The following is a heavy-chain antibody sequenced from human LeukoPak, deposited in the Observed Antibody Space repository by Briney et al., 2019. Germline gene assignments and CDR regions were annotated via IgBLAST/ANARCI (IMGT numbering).Heavy chain of an antibody. CDR2: INAGNGNT. J-gene: IGHJ4*02. Sequence: ASVKVSCKASGYTFTSYAMHWVRQAPGQRLEWMGWINAGNGNTKYSQKFQGRVTITRDTSASTAYMELRSLRSDDTAVYYCARDQNDYVWGSYRFFDYWGQGTLVTVSS. CDR1: GYTFTSYA. CDR3: ARDQNDYVWGSYRFFDY. D-gene: IGHD3-16*02. V-gene: IGHV1-3*01.